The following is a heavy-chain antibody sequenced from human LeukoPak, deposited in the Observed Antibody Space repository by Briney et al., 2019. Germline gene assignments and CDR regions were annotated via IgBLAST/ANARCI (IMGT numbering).Heavy chain of an antibody. CDR2: TYYRSTWYN. CDR1: GDDISNNRAA. D-gene: IGHD3-16*01. CDR3: ARDPSSVDYDPRGMDV. Sequence: SQTLSLTCAISGDDISNNRAAWDWIRQSPSRGLEWLGRTYYRSTWYNDYAISVKSRITINPDTSRNQFSLQLNSVTPEDTAVYYCARDPSSVDYDPRGMDVWGQGTTVTVSS. J-gene: IGHJ6*02. V-gene: IGHV6-1*01.